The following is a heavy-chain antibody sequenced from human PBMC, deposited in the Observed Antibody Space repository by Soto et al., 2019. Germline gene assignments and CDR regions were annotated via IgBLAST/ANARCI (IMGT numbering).Heavy chain of an antibody. CDR1: GFTFSSYE. J-gene: IGHJ5*02. Sequence: GGSLRLSCAASGFTFSSYEMNWVRQAPGKGLEWVSYISSSGSTIYYADSVKGRFTISRDNAKNSLYLQMNSLRAEDTAVYYCARWHRIAAAGQLNPCGQGSLVTFSA. D-gene: IGHD6-13*01. CDR2: ISSSGSTI. CDR3: ARWHRIAAAGQLNP. V-gene: IGHV3-48*03.